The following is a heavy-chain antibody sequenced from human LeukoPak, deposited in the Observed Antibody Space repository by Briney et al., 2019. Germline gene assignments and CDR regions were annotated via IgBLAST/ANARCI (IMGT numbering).Heavy chain of an antibody. D-gene: IGHD1-26*01. CDR3: ARDGIEGVTVLDY. J-gene: IGHJ4*02. Sequence: GGSLRLSCAASGFIFTNSWVTWVRQAPGKRLEWVANIKPDGSEKYYLDSVKGRFSISRDDAKNSLYLQMNSLRAEDTAVYYCARDGIEGVTVLDYWGQGTPVTVSS. CDR2: IKPDGSEK. CDR1: GFIFTNSW. V-gene: IGHV3-7*01.